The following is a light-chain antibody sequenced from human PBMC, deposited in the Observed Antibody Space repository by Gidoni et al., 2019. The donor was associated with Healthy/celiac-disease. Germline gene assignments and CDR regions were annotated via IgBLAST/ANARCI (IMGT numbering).Light chain of an antibody. CDR1: QSVSSN. CDR3: QQYNNWPRT. J-gene: IGKJ1*01. Sequence: EIVMTQSPDNLSVSPGERATLSCRASQSVSSNLAWYQQKPGQAPRLLIYGASTRATGIPARFSGSGSGTEFTLTISSLQSEDFAVYYCQQYNNWPRTFGQGTKVEIK. V-gene: IGKV3-15*01. CDR2: GAS.